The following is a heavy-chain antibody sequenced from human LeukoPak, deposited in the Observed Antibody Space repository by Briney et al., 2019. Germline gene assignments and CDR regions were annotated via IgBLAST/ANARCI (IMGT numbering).Heavy chain of an antibody. J-gene: IGHJ4*02. CDR2: FSGSGGST. Sequence: PGGSLRLSCAASGFTFSSYAMSWVRQAPGKGLECISGFSGSGGSTYYADSVKGRFTISRDNSKNTLYLQMNSLRAEDTAVYYCAKPGGIQLSSDYWGQGTLVTVSS. D-gene: IGHD5-18*01. CDR3: AKPGGIQLSSDY. V-gene: IGHV3-23*01. CDR1: GFTFSSYA.